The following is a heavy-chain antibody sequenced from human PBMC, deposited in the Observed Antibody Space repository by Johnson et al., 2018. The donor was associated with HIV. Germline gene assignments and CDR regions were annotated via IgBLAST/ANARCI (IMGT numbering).Heavy chain of an antibody. CDR1: GFTLSNAW. CDR2: IKSNTDGGTT. J-gene: IGHJ3*02. V-gene: IGHV3-15*01. CDR3: ATPWDLLGAFDI. D-gene: IGHD1-26*01. Sequence: VQLVESGGGLVKPGGSLRLPCAASGFTLSNAWMSWVRQAPGKGLEWVGHIKSNTDGGTTDYVASVKGRFTISRDDSKNTLYLQMNSLKIEDTAVYYCATPWDLLGAFDIWGQGTMVTVSS.